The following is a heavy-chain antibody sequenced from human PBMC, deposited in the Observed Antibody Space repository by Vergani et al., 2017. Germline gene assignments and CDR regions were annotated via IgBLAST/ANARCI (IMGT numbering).Heavy chain of an antibody. Sequence: QVQLQESGPGLVKPSETVSLTCTVSGYSITSANYWAWIRQSPGKGLEWIGTIHRSGSTYYNPSLKSLGTISVDTSKNQLSLKLTSVTAVDTALYYCARHVGYGDSNFPGDWFDPWGQGTLVTV. CDR1: GYSITSANY. CDR3: ARHVGYGDSNFPGDWFDP. V-gene: IGHV4-38-2*02. D-gene: IGHD4-17*01. J-gene: IGHJ5*02. CDR2: IHRSGST.